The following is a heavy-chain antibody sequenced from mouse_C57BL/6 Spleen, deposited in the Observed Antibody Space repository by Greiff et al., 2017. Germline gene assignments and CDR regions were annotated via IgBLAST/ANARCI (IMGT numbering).Heavy chain of an antibody. D-gene: IGHD1-1*01. CDR3: ARYRTSSSYRYFDV. CDR2: IYPGSGST. V-gene: IGHV1-55*01. CDR1: GYTFTSYW. J-gene: IGHJ1*03. Sequence: QVQLQQPGAELVKPGASVKMSCKASGYTFTSYWITWVKQRPGQGLEWIGDIYPGSGSTNYNEKFKSKATLTVDTSSSTAYMQLSSLTSEDSAVYYWARYRTSSSYRYFDVWGTGTTVTVSS.